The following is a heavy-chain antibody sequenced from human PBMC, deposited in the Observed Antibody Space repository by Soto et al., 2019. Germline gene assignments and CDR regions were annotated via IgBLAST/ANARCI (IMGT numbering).Heavy chain of an antibody. D-gene: IGHD4-17*01. V-gene: IGHV3-30*03. Sequence: GGSLRLSCAASGFTFSTYGMHWVRQAPGKGLEWVAIISNDGSNKYYADSVKGRFTISRDNSKNTVYLQMNSLRAEDTAVYYCAPYGDYLGLLDYWGQGTLVNVSS. J-gene: IGHJ4*02. CDR3: APYGDYLGLLDY. CDR1: GFTFSTYG. CDR2: ISNDGSNK.